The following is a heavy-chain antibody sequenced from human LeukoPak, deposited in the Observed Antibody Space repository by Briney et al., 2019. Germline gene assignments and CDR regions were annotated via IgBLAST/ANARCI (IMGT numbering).Heavy chain of an antibody. V-gene: IGHV3-11*01. D-gene: IGHD3-22*01. J-gene: IGHJ4*02. Sequence: GGSLRLSCAASGFTFSDYYMSWIREAPGKGLEWVSYISSSGSTIYYADSVKGRFTTSRDNAKNSLYLQMNSLRAEDTAVYYCARVHLDSLVFDYWGQGTLVTVSS. CDR2: ISSSGSTI. CDR3: ARVHLDSLVFDY. CDR1: GFTFSDYY.